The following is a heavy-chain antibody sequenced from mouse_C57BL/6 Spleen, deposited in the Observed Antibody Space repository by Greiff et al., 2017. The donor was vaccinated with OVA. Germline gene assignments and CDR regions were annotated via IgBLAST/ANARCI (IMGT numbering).Heavy chain of an antibody. V-gene: IGHV1-9*01. CDR3: ASDSNPYYYAMDY. Sequence: QVQLQQSGAELMKPGASVKLSCKATGYTFTGYWIEWVKQRPGHGLEWIGEILPGSGGTNYNEKFKGKATVTADTSSNTAYMQLISLTTEDSAIYSCASDSNPYYYAMDYWGQGTSVTVSS. D-gene: IGHD2-5*01. CDR2: ILPGSGGT. CDR1: GYTFTGYW. J-gene: IGHJ4*01.